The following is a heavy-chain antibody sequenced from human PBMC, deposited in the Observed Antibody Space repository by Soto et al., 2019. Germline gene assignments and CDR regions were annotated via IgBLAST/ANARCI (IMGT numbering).Heavy chain of an antibody. D-gene: IGHD6-13*01. CDR1: GFTFSSYD. CDR3: ARGVAAAGLYYYYGMDV. J-gene: IGHJ6*02. CDR2: IGTAGDT. V-gene: IGHV3-13*01. Sequence: PGGSLRLSCAASGFTFSSYDMHWVRQATGKGLEWVSAIGTAGDTYYPGSVKGRFTISRENAKNSLYLQMNSLRAGDTAVYYCARGVAAAGLYYYYGMDVWGQGTTVTSP.